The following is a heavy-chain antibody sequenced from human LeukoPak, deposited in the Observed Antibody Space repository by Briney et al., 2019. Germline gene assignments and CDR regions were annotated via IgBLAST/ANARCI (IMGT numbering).Heavy chain of an antibody. J-gene: IGHJ6*03. CDR2: IYTSGST. CDR3: ARAYYSYMDV. Sequence: PSETLSLTCTVSGGSISSGSYYWSWIRQPAGKGLEWIGRIYTSGSTNYNPSLKSRVTISVDTSKNQFSLKLTSVTAADTAVYYCARAYYSYMDVWGKGTTVTVSS. CDR1: GGSISSGSYY. V-gene: IGHV4-61*02.